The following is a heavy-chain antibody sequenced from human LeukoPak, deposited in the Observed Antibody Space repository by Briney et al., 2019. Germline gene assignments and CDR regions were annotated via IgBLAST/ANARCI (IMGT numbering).Heavy chain of an antibody. CDR3: AKRRTNYDILTGDFDY. Sequence: PGGSLRLTCEASGFTFSSYGMSWVRQAPGEGLEWVSGISVSGGNTFYADSVKGRFTISRDNSKNTLYLQMNSLRAEDTAVYYCAKRRTNYDILTGDFDYWGQGTLVTVSS. CDR2: ISVSGGNT. V-gene: IGHV3-23*01. CDR1: GFTFSSYG. J-gene: IGHJ4*02. D-gene: IGHD3-9*01.